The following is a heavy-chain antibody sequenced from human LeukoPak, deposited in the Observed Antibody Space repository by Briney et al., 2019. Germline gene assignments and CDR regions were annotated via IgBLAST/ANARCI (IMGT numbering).Heavy chain of an antibody. CDR1: GFTFSSYS. CDR2: ISSSSSYI. V-gene: IGHV3-21*01. Sequence: PGGSLRLSCAASGFTFSSYSMNWVRQAPGKGLEWVSSISSSSSYIYYADSVKGRVTISRDTAKNSLYLQMNSLRAEDTAVYYCARDLSLLTAARPLDYWGQGTLVTVSS. J-gene: IGHJ4*02. D-gene: IGHD6-6*01. CDR3: ARDLSLLTAARPLDY.